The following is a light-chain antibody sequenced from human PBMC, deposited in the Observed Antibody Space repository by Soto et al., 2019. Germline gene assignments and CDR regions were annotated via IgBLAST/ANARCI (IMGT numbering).Light chain of an antibody. CDR1: SSNIGSNT. CDR2: SNY. V-gene: IGLV1-44*01. Sequence: QSVLTQPPSASGTPGQRVTISCSGTSSNIGSNTVSWYQQVPGTAPKLLIYSNYQRPSGVPDRFSGSKSGTSASLAISGLRSEDEAAYYCAAWDDSLNGQVVFGGGTKLTVL. J-gene: IGLJ2*01. CDR3: AAWDDSLNGQVV.